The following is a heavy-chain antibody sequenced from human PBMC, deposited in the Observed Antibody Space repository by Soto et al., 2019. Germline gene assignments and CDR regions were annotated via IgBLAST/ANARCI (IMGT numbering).Heavy chain of an antibody. J-gene: IGHJ3*02. D-gene: IGHD3-16*01. CDR3: AGTGFWGCNDAFDI. CDR2: INAGNGNT. Sequence: ASVKVSCKASGYTFTSYAMHWVRQAPGQRLEWMGWINAGNGNTKYSQKFQGRVTITRYTSASTAYMDLSSLRSEDTAVYYLAGTGFWGCNDAFDIWGQGTMVTVSS. V-gene: IGHV1-3*01. CDR1: GYTFTSYA.